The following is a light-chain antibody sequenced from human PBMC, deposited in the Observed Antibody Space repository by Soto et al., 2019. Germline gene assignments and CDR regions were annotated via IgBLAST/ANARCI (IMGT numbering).Light chain of an antibody. CDR1: QSLLHITGETF. Sequence: DIVMTQSPLSLPVTPGEPSSISCKSSQSLLHITGETFLFWYLQKPGQSPQLLIYEVSTRVSGVPDRFSGSGSGTDFTLEISRVETDDVGIYYCMQGTHWLTFGGGTKVDI. J-gene: IGKJ4*01. V-gene: IGKV2-29*03. CDR2: EVS. CDR3: MQGTHWLT.